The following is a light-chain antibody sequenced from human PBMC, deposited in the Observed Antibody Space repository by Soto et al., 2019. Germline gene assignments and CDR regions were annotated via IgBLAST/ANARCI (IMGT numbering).Light chain of an antibody. J-gene: IGLJ1*01. V-gene: IGLV2-11*01. CDR2: DVT. CDR1: SSDVGAYNF. Sequence: QSALTQPRSVSGSPGQSVTISCTRTSSDVGAYNFVSWYQQHPGKAPKLLIYDVTKRPSGVPDRFSGSKSGNTASLTISGLQAEDEAEYYCCSYAGSSSLDVFGDGTKVTVL. CDR3: CSYAGSSSLDV.